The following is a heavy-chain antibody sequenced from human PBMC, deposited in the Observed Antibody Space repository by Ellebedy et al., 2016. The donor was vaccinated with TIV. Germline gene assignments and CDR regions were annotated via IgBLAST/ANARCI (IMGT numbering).Heavy chain of an antibody. Sequence: ASVKVSXKTSGFTFTTYGFSWVRQAPGQGLEWMGWISAYNGETAYAQKLQGRVTMTADTSTSTAYMELRSLGSDDTAVYYCTRDDRFSGTWYSAYFQYWGQGTLVTVSS. CDR2: ISAYNGET. V-gene: IGHV1-18*01. J-gene: IGHJ1*01. CDR1: GFTFTTYG. D-gene: IGHD1-26*01. CDR3: TRDDRFSGTWYSAYFQY.